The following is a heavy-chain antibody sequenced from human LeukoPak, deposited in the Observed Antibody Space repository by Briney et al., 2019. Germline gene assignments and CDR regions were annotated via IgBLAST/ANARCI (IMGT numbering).Heavy chain of an antibody. D-gene: IGHD3-10*01. V-gene: IGHV3-30*02. CDR3: ADMSRDDY. Sequence: GGSLRLSCVASGFSFSSCDMSWVRQAPGKGLEWVAFIRYDGSNKYYADSVKGRFTISRDNSKSTLYLQMNSLRGEDTAVYYCADMSRDDYWGQGTLVTVSS. CDR1: GFSFSSCD. CDR2: IRYDGSNK. J-gene: IGHJ4*02.